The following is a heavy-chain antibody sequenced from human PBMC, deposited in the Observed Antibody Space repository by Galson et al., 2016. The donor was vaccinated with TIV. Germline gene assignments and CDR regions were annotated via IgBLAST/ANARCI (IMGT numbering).Heavy chain of an antibody. CDR2: IKQTGSEK. J-gene: IGHJ6*02. CDR3: ARQYYFYSYGMDV. CDR1: GFTFSNYW. V-gene: IGHV3-7*01. Sequence: SLRLSCAASGFTFSNYWMSWVRQAPGKGLEWVANIKQTGSEKYYVDSVKGRFTISRDNAKISLYLQMNSLGAEDTAVYYCARQYYFYSYGMDVWGQGTAVTVSS.